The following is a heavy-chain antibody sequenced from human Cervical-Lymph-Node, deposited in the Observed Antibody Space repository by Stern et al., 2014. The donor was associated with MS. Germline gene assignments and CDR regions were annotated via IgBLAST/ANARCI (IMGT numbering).Heavy chain of an antibody. V-gene: IGHV3-7*01. Sequence: VQLVESGGGVVQPGGSLRLSCAASGFSFGTSCMSWVRQPPGRGLEWVANIRQDGYDKFYVDSVKGRFTISRDNARNSLYLQMNSLTVADTAVYYCARDRRAFLDYWGQGTHVAVSS. D-gene: IGHD2/OR15-2a*01. CDR3: ARDRRAFLDY. CDR2: IRQDGYDK. CDR1: GFSFGTSC. J-gene: IGHJ4*02.